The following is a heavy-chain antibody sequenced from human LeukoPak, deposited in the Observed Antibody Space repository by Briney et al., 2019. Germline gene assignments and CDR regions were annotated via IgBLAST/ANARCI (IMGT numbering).Heavy chain of an antibody. V-gene: IGHV4-39*01. CDR3: ASSELGAFDI. CDR1: GGSISSSSYY. CDR2: IYYSGST. J-gene: IGHJ3*02. D-gene: IGHD6-13*01. Sequence: SETLSLTCTVSGGSISSSSYYWGWIRQPPGKGLEWIGSIYYSGSTYYNPSLKSRVTISVDTSKNQFSLKLSSVTAADTAVYYCASSELGAFDIWGQGTMVTVSS.